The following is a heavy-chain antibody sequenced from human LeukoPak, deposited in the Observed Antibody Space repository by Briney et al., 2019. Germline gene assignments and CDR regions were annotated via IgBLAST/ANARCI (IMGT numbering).Heavy chain of an antibody. J-gene: IGHJ3*02. V-gene: IGHV4-59*12. CDR1: GGSISDYH. CDR2: IFYSGST. CDR3: AKSNGYGLVDI. Sequence: SETLSLTCTVFGGSISDYHWSWIRQPPGKGLEWIGNIFYSGSTYYSPSLRSRVTISLDTSRNQFSLKLNSVTAADTAVYYCAKSNGYGLVDIWGQGTMVTVSS. D-gene: IGHD3-10*01.